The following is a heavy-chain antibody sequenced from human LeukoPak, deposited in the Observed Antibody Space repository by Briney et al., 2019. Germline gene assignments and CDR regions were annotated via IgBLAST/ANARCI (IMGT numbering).Heavy chain of an antibody. V-gene: IGHV3-30*04. CDR1: GFTFSSCA. D-gene: IGHD3-10*01. Sequence: GGSLRLSCAASGFTFSSCAMHWVRQAPGKGLEWVAVISYDGSNKYYADSVKGRFTISRDNSKNTLYLQMNSLRAEDTAVYYCARGAFGEFQVYYFDYWGQGTLVTVSS. CDR3: ARGAFGEFQVYYFDY. J-gene: IGHJ4*02. CDR2: ISYDGSNK.